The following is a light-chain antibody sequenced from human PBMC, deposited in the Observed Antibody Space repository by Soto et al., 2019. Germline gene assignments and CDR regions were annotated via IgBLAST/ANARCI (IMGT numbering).Light chain of an antibody. CDR2: AAS. J-gene: IGKJ4*01. Sequence: DIQMTQSPSSLSASVGDRVTIACQGRHQISNYLNWYQQKPGKAPKLLIYAASSLQSGVPSRFSGSGSGTDFTLTISSLQPEDFATYYCQQSYSTPPLTFGGGTKVDIK. CDR1: HQISNY. CDR3: QQSYSTPPLT. V-gene: IGKV1-39*01.